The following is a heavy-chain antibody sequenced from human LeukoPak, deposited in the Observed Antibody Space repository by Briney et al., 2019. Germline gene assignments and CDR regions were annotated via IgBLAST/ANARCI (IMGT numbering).Heavy chain of an antibody. Sequence: PSETLSLTCAVSGGSLSSSNWWSGVRQPPGKGREWIGEIYHSGSTNYNPSLKSRVTISVDKSKNQFSLKLSSVTAADTAVYYCARELFYYALDYWGQGTLVTVSS. V-gene: IGHV4-4*02. CDR2: IYHSGST. J-gene: IGHJ4*02. CDR1: GGSLSSSNW. D-gene: IGHD2-8*01. CDR3: ARELFYYALDY.